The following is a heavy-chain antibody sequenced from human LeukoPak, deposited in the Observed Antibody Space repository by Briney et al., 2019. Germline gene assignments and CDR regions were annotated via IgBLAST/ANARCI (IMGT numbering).Heavy chain of an antibody. CDR3: SGGPIQLWANNGVDV. V-gene: IGHV3-49*04. D-gene: IGHD5-18*01. CDR2: IRSNAYRGTT. CDR1: GFNFGDHA. J-gene: IGHJ6*02. Sequence: PGGSLRLSCTTSGFNFGDHAMSWVRQAPGKGLEWVGFIRSNAYRGTTEYAASVKGRFTISRDDTKRVVYLQMNGLKSEDTAVYYCSGGPIQLWANNGVDVWGQGTTVTVSS.